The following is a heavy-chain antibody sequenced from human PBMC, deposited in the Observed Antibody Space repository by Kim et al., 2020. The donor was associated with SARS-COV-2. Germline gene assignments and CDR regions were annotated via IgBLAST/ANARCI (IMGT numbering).Heavy chain of an antibody. Sequence: YADSVKGRFTISRDNAKNSLYLQMNSLRAEDTALYYCAKDTWQQLSAFDIWGQGTMVTVSS. CDR3: AKDTWQQLSAFDI. D-gene: IGHD6-13*01. J-gene: IGHJ3*02. V-gene: IGHV3-9*01.